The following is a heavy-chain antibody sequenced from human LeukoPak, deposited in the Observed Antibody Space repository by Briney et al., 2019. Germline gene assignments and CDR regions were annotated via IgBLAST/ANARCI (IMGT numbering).Heavy chain of an antibody. V-gene: IGHV3-43*02. Sequence: GGSLRLSCAASGFTFDDYAMHWVRQAPGKGLEWVSTISGDGTSTYCADSVKGRFSVSRDNSKNSLYLQMNSLRTEDTALNYCAKDRQGYCSGGSCYYFDYWGQGTLVTVSS. CDR1: GFTFDDYA. CDR3: AKDRQGYCSGGSCYYFDY. CDR2: ISGDGTST. J-gene: IGHJ4*02. D-gene: IGHD2-15*01.